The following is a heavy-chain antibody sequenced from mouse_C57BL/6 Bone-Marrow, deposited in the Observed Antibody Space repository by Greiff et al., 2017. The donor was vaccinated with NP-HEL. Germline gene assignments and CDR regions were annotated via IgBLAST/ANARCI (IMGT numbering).Heavy chain of an antibody. CDR1: GYTFTNYW. V-gene: IGHV1-63*01. D-gene: IGHD2-4*01. Sequence: QVQLKQSGAELVRPGTSVKMSCKASGYTFTNYWIGWAKQRPGHGLEWIGDIYPGGGYTNYNEKFKGKATLTADKSSSTAYMQFSSLTSEDSAIYYCATHSPGLYYDYDWFAYWGQGTLVTVSA. CDR3: ATHSPGLYYDYDWFAY. CDR2: IYPGGGYT. J-gene: IGHJ3*01.